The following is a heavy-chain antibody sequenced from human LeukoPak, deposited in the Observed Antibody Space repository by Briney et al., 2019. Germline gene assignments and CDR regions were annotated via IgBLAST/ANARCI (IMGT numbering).Heavy chain of an antibody. CDR1: GFTFSSYW. V-gene: IGHV3-74*01. J-gene: IGHJ3*02. D-gene: IGHD6-19*01. Sequence: GGSLRLSCAASGFTFSSYWMHWVRQAPGKGLVWVSRINSDGSSTSYADSVKGRFTISRDNAKNTLYLQMNSLRGEDTAVYYCAREVAVAGRVDAFDIWGQGTMVTVSS. CDR3: AREVAVAGRVDAFDI. CDR2: INSDGSST.